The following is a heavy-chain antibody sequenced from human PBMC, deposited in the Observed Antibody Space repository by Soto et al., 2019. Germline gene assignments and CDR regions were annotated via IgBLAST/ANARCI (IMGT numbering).Heavy chain of an antibody. J-gene: IGHJ3*02. D-gene: IGHD4-17*01. Sequence: EVQLLESGGGLVQPGGSLRLSCAASGFTFSNHAMSWVRQAPRKGLEWVSAISGSGGSIFYADSVKGQFTISRDNSNNTLFLRMNSLRADDTAVYFCAKGNYNYGDALDIWGQRTMVTVSS. CDR1: GFTFSNHA. CDR3: AKGNYNYGDALDI. V-gene: IGHV3-23*01. CDR2: ISGSGGSI.